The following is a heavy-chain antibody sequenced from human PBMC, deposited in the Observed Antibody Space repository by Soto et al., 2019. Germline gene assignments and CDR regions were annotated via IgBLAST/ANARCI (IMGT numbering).Heavy chain of an antibody. CDR2: ISAYNGDT. V-gene: IGHV1-18*01. CDR1: GYTFTNYD. Sequence: ASVKVSCKASGYTFTNYDINWVRQAPGQGLEWMGWISAYNGDTNYAQKLQGRVTMTTDTSTNTAYMELRSLTSDDTAVYYCTRAGASDWNYVSTSSWGQGTLVTVSS. CDR3: TRAGASDWNYVSTSS. J-gene: IGHJ4*02. D-gene: IGHD1-7*01.